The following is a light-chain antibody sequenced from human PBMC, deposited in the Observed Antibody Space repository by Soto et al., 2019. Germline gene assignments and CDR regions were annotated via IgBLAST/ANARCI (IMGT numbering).Light chain of an antibody. V-gene: IGLV2-14*03. CDR2: DVT. Sequence: QSALTQPASVSGSPGQSITISCTGTSSDVGNYNYVSWYQQHPGKAPKLMIHDVTNRPSGVSNRFSGSKSGNTASLTISGLQDEDEADYYCSSYTTSSTRIFGGGTKLTVL. CDR3: SSYTTSSTRI. J-gene: IGLJ2*01. CDR1: SSDVGNYNY.